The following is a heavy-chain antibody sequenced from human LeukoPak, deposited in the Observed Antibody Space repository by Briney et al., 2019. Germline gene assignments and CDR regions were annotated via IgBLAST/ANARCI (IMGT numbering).Heavy chain of an antibody. CDR2: ISAYNGNT. Sequence: ASVKVSCKASGYTFTSYGISWVRQAPGQGLEWMGWISAYNGNTNYAQKLQGRVTITRNTSISTAYMELSSLRSEDTAVYYCARGWIRGFDYWGQGTLVTVSS. V-gene: IGHV1-18*01. CDR1: GYTFTSYG. CDR3: ARGWIRGFDY. D-gene: IGHD5-18*01. J-gene: IGHJ4*02.